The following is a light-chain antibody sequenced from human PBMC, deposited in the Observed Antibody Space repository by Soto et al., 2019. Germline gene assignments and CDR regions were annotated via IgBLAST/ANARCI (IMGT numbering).Light chain of an antibody. CDR1: SSDVGSYDL. Sequence: QSVLTQPASVSGPPGQSIVISCNGSSSDVGSYDLVSWYQQHPGKAPKLIIYEVSNRPSGVSNRFSASKSGNTASLTISGLQPEDEGDYYCSSYTTRATRLFGGGTKVTVL. CDR3: SSYTTRATRL. V-gene: IGLV2-14*02. CDR2: EVS. J-gene: IGLJ2*01.